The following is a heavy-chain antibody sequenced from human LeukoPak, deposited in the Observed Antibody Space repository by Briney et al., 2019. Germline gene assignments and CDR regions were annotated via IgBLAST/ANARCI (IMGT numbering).Heavy chain of an antibody. CDR2: INHSGST. D-gene: IGHD5-12*01. J-gene: IGHJ4*02. V-gene: IGHV4-34*01. Sequence: SETLSLTCAVYGGSFSGYYWSWIRQPPGKGLEWIGEINHSGSTNYNPSLKSRVTISVDTSKNQFSLKLSSVTAADTAVYYCARVSLRPRGYSGYVVDYWGQGTLVTVSS. CDR1: GGSFSGYY. CDR3: ARVSLRPRGYSGYVVDY.